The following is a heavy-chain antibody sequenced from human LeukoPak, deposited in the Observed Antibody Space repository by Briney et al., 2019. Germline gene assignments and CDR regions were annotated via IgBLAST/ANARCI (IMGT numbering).Heavy chain of an antibody. CDR2: ISSSGSTI. J-gene: IGHJ4*02. Sequence: GGSLRLSCVASRFTFETSWMSWIRQAPGKGLEWVSYISSSGSTIYYADSVKGRFTISRDNAKNSLYLQMNSLRAEDTAVYYCARARPSYYYDSSGPDDYWGQGTLVTVSS. CDR1: RFTFETSW. CDR3: ARARPSYYYDSSGPDDY. D-gene: IGHD3-22*01. V-gene: IGHV3-11*04.